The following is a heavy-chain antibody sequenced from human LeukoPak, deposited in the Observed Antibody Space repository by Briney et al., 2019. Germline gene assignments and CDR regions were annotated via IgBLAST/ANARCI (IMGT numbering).Heavy chain of an antibody. V-gene: IGHV3-11*01. CDR1: GFTFSDYY. CDR2: ISSSGSTI. D-gene: IGHD6-13*01. Sequence: PGRSLRLSCAASGFTFSDYYMSWIRQAPGKGLEWVSYISSSGSTIYYADSVKGRFTISRDNAKNSLYLQMNSLRAEDTAVYYCARGSWYSSSWAYFDYWGQGTLVTVSS. CDR3: ARGSWYSSSWAYFDY. J-gene: IGHJ4*02.